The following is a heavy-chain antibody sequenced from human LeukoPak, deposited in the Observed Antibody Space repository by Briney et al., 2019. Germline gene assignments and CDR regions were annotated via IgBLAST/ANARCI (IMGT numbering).Heavy chain of an antibody. CDR2: IKQDGSEK. Sequence: GGSLRLSCAASGFTFSSYWMSWVRQAPGKGLEWVANIKQDGSEKYYADSVKGRFTISRGNSKNTLYLQMNSLRAEDTAMYYCAAGYSYSDYWGQGTLVTVSS. D-gene: IGHD5-18*01. J-gene: IGHJ4*02. CDR3: AAGYSYSDY. V-gene: IGHV3-7*01. CDR1: GFTFSSYW.